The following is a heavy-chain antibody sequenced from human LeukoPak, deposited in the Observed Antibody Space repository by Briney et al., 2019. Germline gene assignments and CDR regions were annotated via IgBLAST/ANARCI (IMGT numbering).Heavy chain of an antibody. CDR1: GGSFSGYY. Sequence: SETLSLTCAVYGGSFSGYYWGWIRQPPGKGLEWIGEINHSGSTNYNPSLKSRVTISVDTSKNQFSLKLSSVTAADTAVYYCARGPGYRYYYDSSGYFYWGQGTLVTVSS. CDR3: ARGPGYRYYYDSSGYFY. D-gene: IGHD3-22*01. V-gene: IGHV4-34*01. J-gene: IGHJ4*02. CDR2: INHSGST.